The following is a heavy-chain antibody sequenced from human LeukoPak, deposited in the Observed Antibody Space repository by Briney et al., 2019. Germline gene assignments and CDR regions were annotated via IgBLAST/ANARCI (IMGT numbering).Heavy chain of an antibody. J-gene: IGHJ4*02. CDR1: GFTFSSYA. CDR3: AKERLVLLWFGESDFDY. Sequence: GGSLRLSCAASGFTFSSYAMSWVRQAPGKGLEWVSAISGSGGSTYYADSVKGRFTISRDNSKNTLYLQMNSLRAEDTAVYYCAKERLVLLWFGESDFDYWGQGTLVTVSS. V-gene: IGHV3-23*01. CDR2: ISGSGGST. D-gene: IGHD3-10*01.